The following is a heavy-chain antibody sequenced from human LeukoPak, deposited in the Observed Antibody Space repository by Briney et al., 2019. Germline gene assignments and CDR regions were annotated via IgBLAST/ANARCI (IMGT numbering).Heavy chain of an antibody. CDR3: ARAIRQQLITGWFDP. CDR1: GDSINSYY. J-gene: IGHJ5*02. CDR2: IYHSGST. Sequence: SETLSLSCSVSGDSINSYYWNWIRQVPGKGLEWIGYIYHSGSTDYNLSLKSRVTISIDTSKNQFSLRLISVTAADTAVYYCARAIRQQLITGWFDPWGQRILATVSS. D-gene: IGHD6-13*01. V-gene: IGHV4-59*01.